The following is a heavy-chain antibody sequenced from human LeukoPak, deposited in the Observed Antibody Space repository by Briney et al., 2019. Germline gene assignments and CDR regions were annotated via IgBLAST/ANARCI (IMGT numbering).Heavy chain of an antibody. CDR2: ISSSSSYI. Sequence: GALRLSCAASGFTFNSYSMNWVSQAPGKGLEWVSSISSSSSYIYYADSVKGRFTISRDNAKNSLYLQMNSLGAEDTAVYYCARGGEYYDSSGYYYPEGRYFDYWGQGTLVTVSS. CDR1: GFTFNSYS. CDR3: ARGGEYYDSSGYYYPEGRYFDY. V-gene: IGHV3-21*01. J-gene: IGHJ4*02. D-gene: IGHD3-22*01.